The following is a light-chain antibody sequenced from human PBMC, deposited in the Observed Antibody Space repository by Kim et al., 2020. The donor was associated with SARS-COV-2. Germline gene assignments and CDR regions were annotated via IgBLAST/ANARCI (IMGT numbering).Light chain of an antibody. CDR1: QSVLYRSNNTNY. V-gene: IGKV4-1*01. J-gene: IGKJ2*01. CDR3: QQYYSTPPYT. Sequence: ATINCKSSQSVLYRSNNTNYLAWYQQNPGQPPQLLIYWASTRESGVPDRFSGSGSGTDFTLTISSLQAEDVAVYYCQQYYSTPPYTFGQGTKLEI. CDR2: WAS.